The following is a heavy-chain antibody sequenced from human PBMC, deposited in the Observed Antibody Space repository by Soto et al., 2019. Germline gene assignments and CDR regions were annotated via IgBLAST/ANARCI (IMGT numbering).Heavy chain of an antibody. V-gene: IGHV3-11*01. Sequence: QVQLVESGGGLVKPGGSLRLSCAASGFTFSYYYMSWIRQAPGKGLEWVSNISSSGSTIYYADSVKGRFTISRDNAKNSLDRQMNSLRAEYTAVYYCARDLRDYSNPYYFDYGGQGTLVTVSS. J-gene: IGHJ4*02. CDR2: ISSSGSTI. D-gene: IGHD4-4*01. CDR3: ARDLRDYSNPYYFDY. CDR1: GFTFSYYY.